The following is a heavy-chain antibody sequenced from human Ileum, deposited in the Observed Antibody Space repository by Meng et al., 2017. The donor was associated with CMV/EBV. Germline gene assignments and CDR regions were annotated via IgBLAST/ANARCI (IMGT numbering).Heavy chain of an antibody. Sequence: GGTLRLSCAASGFTFSSYSMNWVRQAPGKGLEWVSSIASSSGYIYYADSVKGRFTISRDDAKNSLFLQMDSLGAEDTAVYYCAGARFGVAGIDYWGQGTLVTVSS. CDR1: GFTFSSYS. CDR3: AGARFGVAGIDY. J-gene: IGHJ4*02. V-gene: IGHV3-21*01. D-gene: IGHD6-19*01. CDR2: IASSSGYI.